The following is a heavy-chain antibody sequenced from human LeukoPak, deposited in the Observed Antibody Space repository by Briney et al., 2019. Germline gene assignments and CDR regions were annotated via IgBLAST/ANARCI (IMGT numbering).Heavy chain of an antibody. J-gene: IGHJ5*02. CDR2: IYYSGST. V-gene: IGHV4-59*01. D-gene: IGHD3-10*01. Sequence: SETLSLTCTVSGGSISSYYWSWIRQPPGKGLEWIGYIYYSGSTNYNPSLKSRVTISVDTSKNQFSLKLSSVTAADTAGYYCARGVLWFGELPPPNWFDPWGQGTLVTVSS. CDR3: ARGVLWFGELPPPNWFDP. CDR1: GGSISSYY.